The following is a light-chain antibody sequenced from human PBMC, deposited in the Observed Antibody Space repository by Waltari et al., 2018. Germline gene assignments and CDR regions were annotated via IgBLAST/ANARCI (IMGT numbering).Light chain of an antibody. CDR3: QSYDSSSVV. V-gene: IGLV1-40*01. CDR2: DNT. J-gene: IGLJ2*01. Sequence: QSVLTQPPSVSGAPGQRVTISCTGSSSNTGAGYDVHWYQQLPGIAPKLLIYDNTNRPSGVPDRFSGSKSGTSASLAITGLQAEDEADYYCQSYDSSSVVFGGGTKLTVL. CDR1: SSNTGAGYD.